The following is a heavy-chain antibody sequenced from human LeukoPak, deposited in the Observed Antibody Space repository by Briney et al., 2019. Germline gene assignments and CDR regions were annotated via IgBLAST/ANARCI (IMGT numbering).Heavy chain of an antibody. J-gene: IGHJ4*02. CDR1: GASFSGYY. CDR2: IHPSGST. D-gene: IGHD4-11*01. V-gene: IGHV4-34*01. CDR3: ARGQDSSKTGY. Sequence: SETLSPTCAVYGASFSGYYWSWIRQPPGEGLEWIGEIHPSGSTNYNPSLKSRVTISADTSQNQFSLRLISVTAADTAVYYCARGQDSSKTGYWGQGTLVAVSS.